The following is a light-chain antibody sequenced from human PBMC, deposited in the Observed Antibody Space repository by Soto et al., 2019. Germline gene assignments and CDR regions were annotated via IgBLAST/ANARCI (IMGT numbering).Light chain of an antibody. V-gene: IGKV3-20*01. J-gene: IGKJ4*01. CDR1: QSISSSY. CDR2: GAS. Sequence: ENVLTQSPGTLSLSPGERATLSCRASQSISSSYLAWYQQKPGHPPRLLIYGASNRSTGIPDRFSGSGSGTEFTRTISRLEPEDGAVYYCQQYSGSPPLTFGGGTKVEIK. CDR3: QQYSGSPPLT.